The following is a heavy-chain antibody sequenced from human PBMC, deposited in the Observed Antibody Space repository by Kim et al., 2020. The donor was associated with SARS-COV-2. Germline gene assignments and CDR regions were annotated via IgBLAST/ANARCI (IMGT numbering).Heavy chain of an antibody. CDR3: ARSGWGDY. CDR1: GFTFSDYY. Sequence: GGSLRLSCAASGFTFSDYYMNWIRQAPGKGLEWVSSISTVGGIIYYADSVKGRFTISRDNAKNSLYLQMNSLRAEDTAVYYWARSGWGDYWGQGTLVTVSS. CDR2: ISTVGGII. V-gene: IGHV3-11*01. J-gene: IGHJ4*02. D-gene: IGHD3-16*01.